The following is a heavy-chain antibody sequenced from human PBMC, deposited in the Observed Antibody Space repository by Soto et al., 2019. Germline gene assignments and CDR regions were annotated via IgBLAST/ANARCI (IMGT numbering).Heavy chain of an antibody. J-gene: IGHJ6*02. CDR3: AKSRGGSGKSNGMDV. Sequence: FPRLSCPAAGFTVSSIFMYWVRQAPGKGLEWVSVIHSDGDTHCADSVKGRFTISRDNSKNTLYLQMNSLRAEDTAVYYCAKSRGGSGKSNGMDVWRQGT. CDR2: IHSDGDT. CDR1: GFTVSSIF. V-gene: IGHV3-66*01. D-gene: IGHD3-10*01.